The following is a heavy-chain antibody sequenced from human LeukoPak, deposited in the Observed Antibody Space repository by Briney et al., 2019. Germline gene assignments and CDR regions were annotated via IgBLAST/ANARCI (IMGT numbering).Heavy chain of an antibody. J-gene: IGHJ4*02. D-gene: IGHD2-15*01. CDR1: GGSFSGYY. V-gene: IGHV4-34*01. CDR2: INHSGST. CDR3: ARGLLSGGSCYPFDY. Sequence: SETLSLTCAVYGGSFSGYYWSWIRQPPGKGLEWIGEINHSGSTNYNPSLKSRVTISVDTSKNQFSLKLSSVTAADTAVYYCARGLLSGGSCYPFDYWGQGTLVTVSS.